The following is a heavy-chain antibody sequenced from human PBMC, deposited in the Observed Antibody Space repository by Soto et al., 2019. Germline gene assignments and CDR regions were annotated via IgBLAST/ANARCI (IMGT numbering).Heavy chain of an antibody. CDR3: ARGEISRGYSSSLYYFDY. Sequence: SVKVSCKASGGTFSSYAISWVRQAPGQGLEWMGGIIPIFGTANYAQKFQGRVTITADESTSTAYMELSSLRSEDTAVYYCARGEISRGYSSSLYYFDYWGQGTLVTV. J-gene: IGHJ4*02. V-gene: IGHV1-69*13. D-gene: IGHD6-13*01. CDR2: IIPIFGTA. CDR1: GGTFSSYA.